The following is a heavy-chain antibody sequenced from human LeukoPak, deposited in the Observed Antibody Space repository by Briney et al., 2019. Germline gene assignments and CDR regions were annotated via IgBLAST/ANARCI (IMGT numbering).Heavy chain of an antibody. Sequence: ASVKVSCKASGYTFTGYHIRWVRQAPGQGLEWMGRINPYSGDTNFAQKFQGRVTMTRDTSITTAYVDLSSLTPDDTAVYFCARDQGSLTRSWYTGYWGQGTQVTVSS. J-gene: IGHJ4*02. D-gene: IGHD6-13*01. V-gene: IGHV1-2*06. CDR3: ARDQGSLTRSWYTGY. CDR2: INPYSGDT. CDR1: GYTFTGYH.